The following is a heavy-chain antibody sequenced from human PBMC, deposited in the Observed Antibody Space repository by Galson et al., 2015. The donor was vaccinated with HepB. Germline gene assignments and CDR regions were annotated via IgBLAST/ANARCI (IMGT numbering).Heavy chain of an antibody. CDR1: GYTFHKYS. CDR3: ARDGAAISDYYYYMDV. CDR2: INAGNGNI. V-gene: IGHV1-3*01. J-gene: IGHJ6*03. Sequence: SVKVSCKASGYTFHKYSIHWVRQAPGQRLEWMGWINAGNGNIEYSQKLQGRVTITGDTFASTVYMELSSLGSEDTAVYYCARDGAAISDYYYYMDVWGKGTTVTVSS. D-gene: IGHD2-2*01.